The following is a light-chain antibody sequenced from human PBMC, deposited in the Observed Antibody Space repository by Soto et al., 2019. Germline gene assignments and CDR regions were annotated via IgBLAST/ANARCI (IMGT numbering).Light chain of an antibody. J-gene: IGKJ1*01. CDR3: QKYNQWPWT. CDR1: QSVSSY. Sequence: EVVLTQSPATLSLSPGERATLSCRASQSVSSYLAWYQQKPGQAPRLLIYDASNRATGIPARFSGDGSGTEFTLTISSLQSEDFGIYYCQKYNQWPWTFGPGTKVDIK. V-gene: IGKV3-11*01. CDR2: DAS.